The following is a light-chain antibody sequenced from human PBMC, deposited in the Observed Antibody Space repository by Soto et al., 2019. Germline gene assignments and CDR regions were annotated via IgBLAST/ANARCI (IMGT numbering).Light chain of an antibody. CDR3: QQYSTSPLT. V-gene: IGKV3-20*01. CDR2: AAS. CDR1: QSVSNY. Sequence: EIVLTQSPATLSLSPGERATLSCRASQSVSNYLAWYQQKPGQAPRLLIFAASSRASGIPDRFSGSGSGTDFTLTIDRLEPEDFAVYYCQQYSTSPLTFGGGTKVEI. J-gene: IGKJ4*01.